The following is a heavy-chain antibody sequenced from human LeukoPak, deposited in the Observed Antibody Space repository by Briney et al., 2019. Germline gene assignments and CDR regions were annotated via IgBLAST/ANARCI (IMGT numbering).Heavy chain of an antibody. CDR2: IQSDGSYK. D-gene: IGHD2-2*01. V-gene: IGHV3-33*01. CDR3: ARDSCSSKTCLDY. J-gene: IGHJ4*02. CDR1: GFIFSSFG. Sequence: PGGSLRLSCAASGFIFSSFGMHWVRQAPGKGLEWVAAIQSDGSYKYFADSVKGRFTISRVQSKSTMYLQMDTPRAEDTAVYYCARDSCSSKTCLDYWGQGTLVTVSS.